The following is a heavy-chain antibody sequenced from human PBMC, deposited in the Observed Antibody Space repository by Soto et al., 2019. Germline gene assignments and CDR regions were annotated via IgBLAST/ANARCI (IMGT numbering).Heavy chain of an antibody. J-gene: IGHJ6*02. CDR2: ISYDGATQ. V-gene: IGHV3-30*03. CDR1: GLTFNTSG. CDR3: ARGDSGYDSNYYYYGMDV. D-gene: IGHD5-12*01. Sequence: GGSLRLSCEVSGLTFNTSGMHWVRQAPGKGLEWLAVISYDGATQYYGDTVKGLFTISRDNSKNTLFLHMGRLRAEDTAMYYCARGDSGYDSNYYYYGMDVWGQGTTVTVSS.